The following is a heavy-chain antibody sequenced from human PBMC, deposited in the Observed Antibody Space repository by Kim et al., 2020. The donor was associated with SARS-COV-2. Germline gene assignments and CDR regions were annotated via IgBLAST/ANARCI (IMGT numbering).Heavy chain of an antibody. J-gene: IGHJ5*02. D-gene: IGHD6-13*01. CDR2: INHSGST. CDR1: GGSFSGYY. Sequence: SETLSLTCAVYGGSFSGYYWSWIRQPPGKGLEWIGEINHSGSTNYNPSLKSRVTISVDTSKNQFSLKLSSVTAADTAVYYCARGPGSSWYNWFDPWGQGT. V-gene: IGHV4-34*01. CDR3: ARGPGSSWYNWFDP.